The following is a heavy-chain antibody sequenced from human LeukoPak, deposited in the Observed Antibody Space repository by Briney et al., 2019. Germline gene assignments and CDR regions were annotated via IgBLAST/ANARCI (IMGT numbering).Heavy chain of an antibody. J-gene: IGHJ3*02. CDR1: GFTFSRYW. CDR3: ARVELGYCSSTSCYGDAFDI. Sequence: GGSLRLSCAASGFTFSRYWMSWVRQAPGKGLEWVANIKEDGGEKFNVDSVKGRFTISRDNAKKSLYLQMNSLRAEDTAVYYCARVELGYCSSTSCYGDAFDIWGQGTMVTVSS. CDR2: IKEDGGEK. D-gene: IGHD2-2*01. V-gene: IGHV3-7*03.